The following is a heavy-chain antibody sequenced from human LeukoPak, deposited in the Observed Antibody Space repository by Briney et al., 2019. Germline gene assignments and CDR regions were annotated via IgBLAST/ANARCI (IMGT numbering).Heavy chain of an antibody. CDR2: ISSSGSTI. J-gene: IGHJ4*02. CDR1: GFTFSDYY. CDR3: ARDFTEPMDYYDY. Sequence: PGGSLRLSCAASGFTFSDYYMSWIRQAPGKGLEWVSYISSSGSTIYYADSVKGRFTISRDNAKNSLYLQMNSLRAEDTAVYYCARDFTEPMDYYDYWGQGTLVTVSS. V-gene: IGHV3-11*01. D-gene: IGHD1-14*01.